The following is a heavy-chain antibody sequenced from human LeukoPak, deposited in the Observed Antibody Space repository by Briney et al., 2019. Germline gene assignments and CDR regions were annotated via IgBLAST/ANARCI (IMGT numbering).Heavy chain of an antibody. J-gene: IGHJ4*02. V-gene: IGHV1-2*02. D-gene: IGHD4/OR15-4a*01. CDR2: IKPDSGAT. Sequence: GASVKVSCKASGYTFTVHYMLWLRQAPGQGLEWMGWIKPDSGATNFAQNFQGRVTMTSDTSINTAYMELSSLTSDDTAMYYCARDHDYGPDYWGQGTLVTVSA. CDR3: ARDHDYGPDY. CDR1: GYTFTVHY.